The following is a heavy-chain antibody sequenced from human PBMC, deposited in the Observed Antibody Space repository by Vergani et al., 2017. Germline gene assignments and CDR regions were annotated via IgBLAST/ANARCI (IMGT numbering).Heavy chain of an antibody. J-gene: IGHJ3*02. D-gene: IGHD6-13*01. CDR2: INPSGGST. CDR3: VXDKYEIAVAGAGRGAFDI. Sequence: QLQLVQSGAEVKKPGASVKVSCKASGYTFTSYYMHWVRQAPGQGLEWRGIINPSGGSTSYAQKFPGRVTMTRDTSTSTVYMGLSSLLSEDTAVYYCVXDKYEIAVAGAGRGAFDIWGQGTMVTVSS. CDR1: GYTFTSYY. V-gene: IGHV1-46*03.